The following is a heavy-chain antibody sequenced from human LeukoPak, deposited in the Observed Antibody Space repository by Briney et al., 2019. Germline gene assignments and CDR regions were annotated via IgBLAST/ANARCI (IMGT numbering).Heavy chain of an antibody. CDR1: GGSISSGGYS. Sequence: PSETLSLTCAVSGGSISSGGYSWSWIRQPPGKGLEWIGYIYHSGSTYYNPSLKSRVTISVDRPKNQFSLKLSSVTAADTAVYYCARDNYGSGSYYNSWFDPWGQGTLVTVSS. CDR2: IYHSGST. V-gene: IGHV4-30-2*01. J-gene: IGHJ5*02. D-gene: IGHD3-10*01. CDR3: ARDNYGSGSYYNSWFDP.